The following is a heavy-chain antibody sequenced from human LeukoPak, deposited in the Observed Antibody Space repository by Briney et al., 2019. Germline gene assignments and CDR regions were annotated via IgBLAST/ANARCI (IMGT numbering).Heavy chain of an antibody. V-gene: IGHV3-74*01. Sequence: GGSLRLSCAASGFTFSNHYLDWVSHAPGKGLVWVSRINSDGSSTSYADSVKGRFTISRDNAKNTLNLQMNSLRAEDTAVYYCARDLGQYYDTSDNWFDPWGQGTLVTVSS. CDR2: INSDGSST. CDR3: ARDLGQYYDTSDNWFDP. CDR1: GFTFSNHY. J-gene: IGHJ5*02. D-gene: IGHD3-22*01.